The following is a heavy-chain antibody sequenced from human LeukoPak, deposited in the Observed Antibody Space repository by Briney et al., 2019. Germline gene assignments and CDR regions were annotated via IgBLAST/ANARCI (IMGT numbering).Heavy chain of an antibody. D-gene: IGHD5-24*01. J-gene: IGHJ4*02. CDR3: AKEEDGQKYWRCDS. V-gene: IGHV3-48*01. Sequence: GGSLRLSCAASGFTLSSYSMNWVRQAPGKGLEWVSYISSSSSTIYYADSVKGRFTISRDNSKKTVYLRMSSLRTDDTAVYYCAKEEDGQKYWRCDSWGQGTRVTVSS. CDR1: GFTLSSYS. CDR2: ISSSSSTI.